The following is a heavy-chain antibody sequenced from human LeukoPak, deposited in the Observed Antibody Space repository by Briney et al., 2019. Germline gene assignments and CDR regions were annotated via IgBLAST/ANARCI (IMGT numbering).Heavy chain of an antibody. D-gene: IGHD2-2*01. V-gene: IGHV3-43D*04. CDR1: GFTFDNFA. CDR2: ISWDGDST. CDR3: AKGGCSSTSCPPDS. J-gene: IGHJ5*01. Sequence: GGSLRLSCVGSGFTFDNFAMHWVRQPVGKGLEWVSLISWDGDSTYYADSVKGRFAISRDNSENSPYLQMNILRAEDTALYYCAKGGCSSTSCPPDSWGQGTLVTVSS.